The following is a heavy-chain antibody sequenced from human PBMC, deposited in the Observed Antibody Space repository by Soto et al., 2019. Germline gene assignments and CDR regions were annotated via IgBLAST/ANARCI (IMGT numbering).Heavy chain of an antibody. CDR2: IYYSGST. CDR3: AREERGGYDYGMDV. J-gene: IGHJ6*02. Sequence: QVQLQESGPGLVKPSETLSLTCTVSGGSVSSGSYYWSWIRQPPGKGLEWIGYIYYSGSTNYNPSLKSRVTISVDTSKNQFSLKLSSVTAADTAVYYCAREERGGYDYGMDVWGQGTTVTVSS. CDR1: GGSVSSGSYY. D-gene: IGHD2-15*01. V-gene: IGHV4-61*01.